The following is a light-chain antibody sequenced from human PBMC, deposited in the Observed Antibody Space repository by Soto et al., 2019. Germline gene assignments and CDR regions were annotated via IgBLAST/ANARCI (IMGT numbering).Light chain of an antibody. Sequence: DIQMTQSQSSLSASVGDRVTISCRSSQSIGTYLNCYQQKPGRAPKLQIYAASNLQSGVPSRFSGSGSGTDFTLTIRSLQPEDFATYFCQQSYSSPWTFGQGTKVDIK. CDR1: QSIGTY. J-gene: IGKJ1*01. CDR2: AAS. CDR3: QQSYSSPWT. V-gene: IGKV1-39*01.